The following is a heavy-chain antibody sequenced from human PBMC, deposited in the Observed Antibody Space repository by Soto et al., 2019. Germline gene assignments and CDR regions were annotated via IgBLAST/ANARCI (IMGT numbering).Heavy chain of an antibody. CDR3: VKARIGCYLYYFDY. Sequence: DVKLLESGGGLVQPGGSLRLSCAASGFIFNNYAMNWVRQAPGKGLEWVSGISGSGGNTYYADSVKGRFAISRDKSNNTLYLQLSSLKAEDSAVYYCVKARIGCYLYYFDYWGQGTRVTVSS. V-gene: IGHV3-23*01. CDR2: ISGSGGNT. CDR1: GFIFNNYA. D-gene: IGHD6-19*01. J-gene: IGHJ4*02.